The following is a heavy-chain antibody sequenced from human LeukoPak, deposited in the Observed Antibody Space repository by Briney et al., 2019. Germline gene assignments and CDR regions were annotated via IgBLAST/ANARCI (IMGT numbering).Heavy chain of an antibody. CDR3: ARDASGSSTGLIDS. V-gene: IGHV3-21*01. D-gene: IGHD1-26*01. CDR2: ISTSSYYI. J-gene: IGHJ4*02. Sequence: GGSLTLPCAASGFTLRSYNMHWVRQAPGKGLEWVSYISTSSYYIYYADSVKGRFTISIDDAKNSLFLQMNSLRAEDTAIYYCARDASGSSTGLIDSWGQGTLVTVSS. CDR1: GFTLRSYN.